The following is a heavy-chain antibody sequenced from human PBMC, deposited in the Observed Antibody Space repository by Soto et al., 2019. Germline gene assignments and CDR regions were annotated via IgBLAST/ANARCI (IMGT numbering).Heavy chain of an antibody. J-gene: IGHJ5*02. CDR2: ISFDGSDK. Sequence: PGGSLRLSCAASGFTFSSYAIHWVSQAPGKGLEWVAVISFDGSDKYYADSVKGRFAISRDNSKNAVYLQMSSLRAGDTAVYYCAKSDSSSPLGWFGPWGQGTLVTVSS. V-gene: IGHV3-30-3*02. D-gene: IGHD3-22*01. CDR1: GFTFSSYA. CDR3: AKSDSSSPLGWFGP.